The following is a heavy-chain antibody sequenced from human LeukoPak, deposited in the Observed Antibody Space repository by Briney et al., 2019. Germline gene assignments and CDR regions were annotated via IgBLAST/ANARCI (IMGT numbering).Heavy chain of an antibody. CDR3: AKGLDYGSGKNYYYYYMDV. CDR2: IRGSGGST. D-gene: IGHD3-10*01. J-gene: IGHJ6*03. CDR1: GFTFSSYG. Sequence: GGSLRLSCAASGFTFSSYGMSWVRQAPGKGLEWVSAIRGSGGSTYYADSVKGRFTISRDNSKNTLYLQMNSLRAEDTAVYYCAKGLDYGSGKNYYYYYMDVWGKGTTVTISS. V-gene: IGHV3-23*01.